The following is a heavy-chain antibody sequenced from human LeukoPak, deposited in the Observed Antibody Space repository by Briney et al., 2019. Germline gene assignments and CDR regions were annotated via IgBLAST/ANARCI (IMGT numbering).Heavy chain of an antibody. CDR3: ARAPSIAAAGHTD. Sequence: PGGSLRLSCAASGFTFSSYSMNWVRQAPGKGLEWVSSISSSSNYIYYADSVKGRFTISRDNAKNSLYLQMNSLRAEDTAVYYCARAPSIAAAGHTDWGQGTLVTVSS. V-gene: IGHV3-21*01. CDR1: GFTFSSYS. CDR2: ISSSSNYI. J-gene: IGHJ1*01. D-gene: IGHD6-13*01.